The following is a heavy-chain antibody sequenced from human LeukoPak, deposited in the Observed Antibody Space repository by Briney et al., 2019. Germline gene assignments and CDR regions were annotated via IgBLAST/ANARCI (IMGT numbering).Heavy chain of an antibody. J-gene: IGHJ4*02. CDR1: GGSINNYY. CDR2: IYSSGST. D-gene: IGHD4-17*01. Sequence: PSETLSLTCTVSGGSINNYYWSWIRQPAGKGLEWIGLIYSSGSTSYNPSLKSRVTISVDTSKNQFSLKLSSVTAADTAVYYCARDRGDFPDYWGQGTLVTVSS. CDR3: ARDRGDFPDY. V-gene: IGHV4-4*07.